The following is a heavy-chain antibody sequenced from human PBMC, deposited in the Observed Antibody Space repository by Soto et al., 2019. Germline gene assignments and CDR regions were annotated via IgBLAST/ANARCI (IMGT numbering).Heavy chain of an antibody. V-gene: IGHV3-30-3*01. D-gene: IGHD3-3*01. CDR1: GFTFTSYA. CDR2: KSNDGSNY. CDR3: ARGTTLAIFDYGMDV. Sequence: QVQLVESGGGVVQPGRSLRLSCAASGFTFTSYAMHWVRQAPGKGLEWVAVKSNDGSNYYYADSVRGRFTISRDNTKNTLFLQMSSLRGEDSGVYYCARGTTLAIFDYGMDVWGQGTTVTVSS. J-gene: IGHJ6*02.